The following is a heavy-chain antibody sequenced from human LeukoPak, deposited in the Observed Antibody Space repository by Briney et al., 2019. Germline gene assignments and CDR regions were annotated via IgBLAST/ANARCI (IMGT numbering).Heavy chain of an antibody. J-gene: IGHJ4*02. CDR2: IWYDGSNK. Sequence: PGGSLRLSCAASGFTFSSYGLHWVRQAPGKGLEWVAVIWYDGSNKYYADSVKGRFTISRDNSKNTLYLQMNSLRAEDTAVYYCARSYCSSTSCLFDYWGQGTLVTVSS. D-gene: IGHD2-2*01. CDR3: ARSYCSSTSCLFDY. V-gene: IGHV3-33*01. CDR1: GFTFSSYG.